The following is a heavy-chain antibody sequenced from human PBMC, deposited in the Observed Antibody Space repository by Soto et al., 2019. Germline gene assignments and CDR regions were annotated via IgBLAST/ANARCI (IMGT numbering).Heavy chain of an antibody. CDR1: GYTFNSYA. CDR2: INAGNGNT. Sequence: ASVKVSCKASGYTFNSYAMHWVRQAPGQRLEWMGWINAGNGNTKYSQKFQGRVTITRDTSASTAYMELSSLRSEDTAVYYFARDPYYSNYGYYYYGMDVWGQGTTDPVSS. J-gene: IGHJ6*02. V-gene: IGHV1-3*01. CDR3: ARDPYYSNYGYYYYGMDV. D-gene: IGHD4-4*01.